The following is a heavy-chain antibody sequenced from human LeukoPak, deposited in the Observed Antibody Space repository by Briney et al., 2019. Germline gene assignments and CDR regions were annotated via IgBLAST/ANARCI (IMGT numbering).Heavy chain of an antibody. V-gene: IGHV4-30-2*01. J-gene: IGHJ2*01. CDR2: IYDSGSA. D-gene: IGHD6-13*01. CDR3: ARGDSRRGAWYFDL. Sequence: PSETLSLTCAVSGGSISNGGYSWSWIRQPPGKGLEWIGYIYDSGSACYNPSLKSRVTISVDRSKNHFSLRLSSVTAADTAVYYCARGDSRRGAWYFDLWGRGTLVTVSS. CDR1: GGSISNGGYS.